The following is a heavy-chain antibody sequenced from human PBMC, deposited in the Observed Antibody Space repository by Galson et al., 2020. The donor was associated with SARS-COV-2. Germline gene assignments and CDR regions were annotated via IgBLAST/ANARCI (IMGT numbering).Heavy chain of an antibody. J-gene: IGHJ5*02. Sequence: GESLKISCAASGFTFSSYAMSWVRQAPGKGLEWVSAISGSGGSTYYADSVKGRFTISRDNSKNTLYLQMNSLRAEDTAVYYCAKSQYDILTGYHNTYSWFDPWGQGTLVTVSS. CDR3: AKSQYDILTGYHNTYSWFDP. CDR1: GFTFSSYA. D-gene: IGHD3-9*01. V-gene: IGHV3-23*01. CDR2: ISGSGGST.